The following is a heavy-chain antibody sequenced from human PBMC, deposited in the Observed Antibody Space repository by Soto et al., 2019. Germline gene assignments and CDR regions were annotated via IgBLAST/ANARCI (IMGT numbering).Heavy chain of an antibody. CDR1: GFTFRYHG. Sequence: PGGSLRLSCATSGFTFRYHGMSWVRQAPGKGLEWVSTINSNGVDTHYPDSVKGRFIISRDNSRNTLDLHMSSLRAEDTALYYCVSWVSAHFDYWGQGTMVTVYS. D-gene: IGHD2-8*01. CDR3: VSWVSAHFDY. J-gene: IGHJ4*02. CDR2: INSNGVDT. V-gene: IGHV3-23*01.